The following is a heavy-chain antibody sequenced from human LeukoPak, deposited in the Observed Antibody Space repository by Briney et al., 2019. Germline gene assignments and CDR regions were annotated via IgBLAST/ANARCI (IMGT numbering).Heavy chain of an antibody. CDR3: AREVDAAAAYNWFDP. CDR2: IYYSGST. Sequence: SETLSLICTVSGGSISSSSYYWVWIRQPPGKGLEWIGTIYYSGSTYYKPSLKRRVTISVDTSKNQFSLKLSSVTAADTAVYYCAREVDAAAAYNWFDPWGQGTLVTVSS. D-gene: IGHD2-2*01. J-gene: IGHJ5*02. V-gene: IGHV4-39*07. CDR1: GGSISSSSYY.